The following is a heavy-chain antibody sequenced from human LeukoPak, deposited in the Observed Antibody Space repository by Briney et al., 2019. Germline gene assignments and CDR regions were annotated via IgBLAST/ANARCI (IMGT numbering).Heavy chain of an antibody. CDR3: ARSGYSSGWYDYYYYGMDV. D-gene: IGHD6-19*01. Sequence: SETLSLTCTVSGGSISFYYWSWIRQPPGKGLEWIGYIYYSGSTNYNPSLKSRVTISVDTSKNQFSLKLSSVTAADTAVYYCARSGYSSGWYDYYYYGMDVWGQGTTVTVSS. CDR1: GGSISFYY. V-gene: IGHV4-59*01. J-gene: IGHJ6*02. CDR2: IYYSGST.